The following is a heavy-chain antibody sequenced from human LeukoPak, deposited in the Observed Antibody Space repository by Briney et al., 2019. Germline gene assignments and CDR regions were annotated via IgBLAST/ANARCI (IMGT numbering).Heavy chain of an antibody. CDR1: GGSISSSSYY. CDR2: IYYTGGT. J-gene: IGHJ3*02. V-gene: IGHV4-39*01. Sequence: SETLSLTCTVSGGSISSSSYYWGWIRQPPGKGLEWIGSIYYTGGTFYSPSLKSRVTISVDTSKNQFSLKLSSVTAADTAVYYCAGSSGWSNDAFDIWGQGTMVTVSS. D-gene: IGHD6-19*01. CDR3: AGSSGWSNDAFDI.